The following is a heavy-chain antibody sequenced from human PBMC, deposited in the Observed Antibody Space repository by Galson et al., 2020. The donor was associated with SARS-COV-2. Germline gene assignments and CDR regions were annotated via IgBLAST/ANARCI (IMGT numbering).Heavy chain of an antibody. V-gene: IGHV4-4*02. Sequence: SETLSLTCAVSGGSISSLNWWSWVRQPPGKGLEWIGEIYHSGTTFYNPSLESRVTISVDRPENLFSLRLSSVTAADTAVYYCARTIMFRGVTRTLDFWGQGIAVTVSS. J-gene: IGHJ4*02. CDR1: GGSISSLNW. D-gene: IGHD3-10*01. CDR3: ARTIMFRGVTRTLDF. CDR2: IYHSGTT.